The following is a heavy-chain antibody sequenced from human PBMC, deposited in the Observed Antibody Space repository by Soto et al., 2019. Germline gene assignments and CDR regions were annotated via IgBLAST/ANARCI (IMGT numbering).Heavy chain of an antibody. D-gene: IGHD3-16*02. J-gene: IGHJ4*02. CDR1: GFTFSSYG. Sequence: GGSLRLSCAASGFTFSSYGMHWVRQTPGKGLEWVAVISYDGSTQNYAASVRGRFTISRDNSKNTLYLQMNSLRTEDTAMYYCAKDLLLTFGGVIVWGQGTLVTVSS. V-gene: IGHV3-30*18. CDR2: ISYDGSTQ. CDR3: AKDLLLTFGGVIV.